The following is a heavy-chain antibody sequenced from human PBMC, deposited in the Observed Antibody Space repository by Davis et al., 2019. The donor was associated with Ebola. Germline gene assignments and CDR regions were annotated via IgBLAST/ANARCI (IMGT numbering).Heavy chain of an antibody. V-gene: IGHV3-66*01. CDR1: GFTVSSNY. CDR2: IYSGGST. Sequence: PGGSLRLSCAASGFTVSSNYMSWVRQAPGKGLEWVSVIYSGGSTYYADSVKGRFTISRDNAKNSLYLQMNSLRAEDTAVYYCARRRGSSWPYWGQGTLVTVSS. CDR3: ARRRGSSWPY. D-gene: IGHD6-13*01. J-gene: IGHJ4*02.